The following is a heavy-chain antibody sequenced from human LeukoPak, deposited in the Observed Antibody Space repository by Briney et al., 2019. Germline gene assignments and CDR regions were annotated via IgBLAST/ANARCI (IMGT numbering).Heavy chain of an antibody. D-gene: IGHD3-10*01. Sequence: PGGSLRLSCAASGFTFSSYAMSWVRQAPGKGLEWVSAISGSGGSTYYADSVKGRFTISRDNSKNTLYLQMNSLKTEDTAVYYCTTGPLYYYGSGSVDYWGQGTLVTVSS. CDR1: GFTFSSYA. V-gene: IGHV3-23*01. J-gene: IGHJ4*02. CDR3: TTGPLYYYGSGSVDY. CDR2: ISGSGGST.